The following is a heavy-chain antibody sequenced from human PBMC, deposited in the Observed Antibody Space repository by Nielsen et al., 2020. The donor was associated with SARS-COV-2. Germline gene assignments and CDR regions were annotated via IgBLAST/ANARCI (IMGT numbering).Heavy chain of an antibody. CDR1: GFTFSSYS. D-gene: IGHD5-18*01. Sequence: GESLKISCAASGFTFSSYSMNWVRQAPGKGLEWVSYISSSSSTIYYADSVKGRFTISRDNAKNSLYLQMNSLRAEDTAVYYCARDSERGYSYGSLGYWGQGTLVTVSS. V-gene: IGHV3-48*04. CDR2: ISSSSSTI. J-gene: IGHJ4*02. CDR3: ARDSERGYSYGSLGY.